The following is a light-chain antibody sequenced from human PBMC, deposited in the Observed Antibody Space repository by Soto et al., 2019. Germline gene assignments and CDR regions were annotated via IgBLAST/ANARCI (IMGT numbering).Light chain of an antibody. CDR2: LSSDGSH. V-gene: IGLV4-69*01. J-gene: IGLJ2*01. CDR1: SGHSSYA. Sequence: QSVLTQSPSASASLGASVKLTCTLSSGHSSYAIAWHQQQPEKGPRCLMKLSSDGSHSKGDGIPDRFSGSSSGAERYLTISSLQSEDEADYYCQTWDTGARVVFGGGTKLTVL. CDR3: QTWDTGARVV.